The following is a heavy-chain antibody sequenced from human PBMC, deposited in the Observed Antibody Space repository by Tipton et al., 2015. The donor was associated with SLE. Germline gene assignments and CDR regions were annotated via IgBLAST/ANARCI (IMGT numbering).Heavy chain of an antibody. V-gene: IGHV4-38-2*02. CDR2: IYHSGST. CDR1: GGSISSGYY. CDR3: ARHGVTMIVNKGGMDV. J-gene: IGHJ6*02. Sequence: LRLSCTVSGGSISSGYYWGWIRQPPGKGLEWIGSIYHSGSTYYNPSLKSRVTISVDTSKNQFSLKLSSVTAADTAVYYCARHGVTMIVNKGGMDVWGQGTTVTVSS. D-gene: IGHD3-22*01.